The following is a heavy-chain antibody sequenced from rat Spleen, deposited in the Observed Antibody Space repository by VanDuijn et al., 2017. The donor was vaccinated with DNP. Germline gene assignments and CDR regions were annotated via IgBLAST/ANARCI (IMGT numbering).Heavy chain of an antibody. J-gene: IGHJ2*01. CDR2: ISYDGIRT. Sequence: EVQLVESGGGLVQTGRSMTLSCTASGFTFSDYNMAWVRQAPKKGLGWVATISYDGIRTYYRDSVKGRLTSSRDDAKTTLYLQMDSLRSEDTATYYCTRYYDSVDYWGRGVMVTVSS. CDR1: GFTFSDYN. V-gene: IGHV5-7*01. D-gene: IGHD1-1*01. CDR3: TRYYDSVDY.